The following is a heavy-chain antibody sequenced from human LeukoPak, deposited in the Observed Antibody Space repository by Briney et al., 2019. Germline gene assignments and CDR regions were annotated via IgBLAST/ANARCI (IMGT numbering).Heavy chain of an antibody. V-gene: IGHV4-31*03. J-gene: IGHJ4*02. CDR1: GGSISSGGYY. Sequence: SQTLSLTCTVSGGSISSGGYYWSWIRQHPGKGLEWIGYIYCSGSTYYNPSLKSRVTISVDTSKNQFSLKLSSVTAADTAVYYCARVGYYDSSGYYGLSFDYWGQGTLVTVSS. CDR2: IYCSGST. D-gene: IGHD3-22*01. CDR3: ARVGYYDSSGYYGLSFDY.